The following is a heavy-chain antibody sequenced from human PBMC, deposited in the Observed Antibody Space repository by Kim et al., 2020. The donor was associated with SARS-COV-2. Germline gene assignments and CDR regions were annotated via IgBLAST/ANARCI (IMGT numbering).Heavy chain of an antibody. CDR2: VSSNTNRYSA. D-gene: IGHD1-7*01. Sequence: GGSLRLSCAASGFTFSSSAMRWVRQVPGKGLEWIARVSSNTNRYSAASATSRIAGFTNISEDSHNMQLLRLNSVKTDDTYWDNCTRRTCWPYFDYCIDV. CDR1: GFTFSSSA. V-gene: IGHV3-73*01. J-gene: IGHJ6*03. CDR3: TRRTCWPYFDYCIDV.